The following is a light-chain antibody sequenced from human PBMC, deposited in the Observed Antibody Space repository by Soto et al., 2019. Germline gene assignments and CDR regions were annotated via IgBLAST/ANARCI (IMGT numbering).Light chain of an antibody. Sequence: QSVLTQSPSASASLGASVKLTCTLSSGHSNYAIAWHQQQPEKGPRYLMKLNSDGSHSKGDGIPDRFSGSSSGAERYLTISSLQSEDEADYYCQTWGTGVVFGGGTKLNVL. CDR3: QTWGTGVV. CDR2: LNSDGSH. J-gene: IGLJ2*01. CDR1: SGHSNYA. V-gene: IGLV4-69*01.